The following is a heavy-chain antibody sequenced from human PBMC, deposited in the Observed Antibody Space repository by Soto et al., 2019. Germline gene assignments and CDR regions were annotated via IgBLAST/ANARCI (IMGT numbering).Heavy chain of an antibody. CDR1: GGSIRSYN. J-gene: IGHJ5*02. D-gene: IGHD2-2*01. Sequence: PSETLSLTCTVSGGSIRSYNWNWIRQPPGKGLEWIGYIYRSGSTYYNPSLKSRVTISVDRSKNQFSLKLSSVTAADTAVYYCARVPDRWGQGTLVTVSS. CDR3: ARVPDR. V-gene: IGHV4-30-2*01. CDR2: IYRSGST.